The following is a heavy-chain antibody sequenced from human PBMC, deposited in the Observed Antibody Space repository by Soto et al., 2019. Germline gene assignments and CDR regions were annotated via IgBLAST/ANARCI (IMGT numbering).Heavy chain of an antibody. D-gene: IGHD5-18*01. Sequence: PSETLSLTCTVSGGSISSYYWSWIRQPPGKGLEWIGYIYYSGSTNYNPSLKSRVTISVDTSKNQFSLKLSSVTAADTAVYYCARQGLDSYGLDYWGQGTLVTVSS. J-gene: IGHJ4*02. V-gene: IGHV4-59*08. CDR1: GGSISSYY. CDR2: IYYSGST. CDR3: ARQGLDSYGLDY.